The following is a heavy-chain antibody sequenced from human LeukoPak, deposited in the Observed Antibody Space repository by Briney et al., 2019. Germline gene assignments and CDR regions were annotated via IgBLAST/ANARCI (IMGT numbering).Heavy chain of an antibody. CDR2: INADSGDT. CDR1: GYSFTGYY. D-gene: IGHD3-16*01. J-gene: IGHJ4*02. CDR3: ARDSLYVWGGPFDY. V-gene: IGHV1-2*02. Sequence: GASVKVSCKASGYSFTGYYMHWVRQAPGQGLEWLGYINADSGDTDYAQKFQGRVTMTRDTSISTAYMELSRLTSDDTAVYYCARDSLYVWGGPFDYWGQGTLVTVSS.